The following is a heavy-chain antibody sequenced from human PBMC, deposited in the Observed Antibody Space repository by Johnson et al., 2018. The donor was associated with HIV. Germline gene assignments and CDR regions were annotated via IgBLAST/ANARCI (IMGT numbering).Heavy chain of an antibody. CDR2: ISYDGSSK. D-gene: IGHD4-17*01. J-gene: IGHJ3*02. CDR3: ARSPETGDRLWMAFDI. Sequence: MSWVRQAPGKGLEWVAVISYDGSSKFYADSVKGRFTISRDNSKNTLYLQMNSLSAEDTAVYYCARSPETGDRLWMAFDIWGHGTMVTVSS. V-gene: IGHV3-33*05.